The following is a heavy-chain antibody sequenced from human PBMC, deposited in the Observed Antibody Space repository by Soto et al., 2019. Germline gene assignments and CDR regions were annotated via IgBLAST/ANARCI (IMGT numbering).Heavy chain of an antibody. V-gene: IGHV1-69*12. J-gene: IGHJ6*02. D-gene: IGHD5-18*01. CDR1: GGTLSSYA. Sequence: QVQLVQSGAEVKKPGSSVKVSCKASGGTLSSYAISWVRQAPGQGLEWMGGIIPIFGTANYSQKFQGRVTITAAESTSTAYMELSSLRSEYTAVYYCARESGYSYGYGYYGMDVWGQGTTVTVSS. CDR2: IIPIFGTA. CDR3: ARESGYSYGYGYYGMDV.